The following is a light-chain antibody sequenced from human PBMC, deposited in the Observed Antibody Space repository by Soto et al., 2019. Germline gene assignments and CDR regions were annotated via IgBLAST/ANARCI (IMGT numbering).Light chain of an antibody. V-gene: IGKV3-11*01. Sequence: EIVLIQSPATLSLSPGERATLSCRASQSVSSYLAWYPQKPGQAPRLLIYDASNRATGIPARFSGSGSGTDFTLTISSLEPEDFAVYYCQQRSNWLTFGGGTKVESK. CDR3: QQRSNWLT. J-gene: IGKJ4*01. CDR2: DAS. CDR1: QSVSSY.